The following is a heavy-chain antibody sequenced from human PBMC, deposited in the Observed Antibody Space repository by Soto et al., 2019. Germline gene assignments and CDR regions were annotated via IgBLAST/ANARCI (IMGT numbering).Heavy chain of an antibody. CDR3: ARDAKLQLIPDYYGMDV. V-gene: IGHV3-48*03. CDR2: ISSSGSTI. CDR1: GFTFSSYE. J-gene: IGHJ6*02. Sequence: LRLSCAASGFTFSSYEMNWVRQAPGKGLEWVSYISSSGSTIYYADSVKGRFTISRDNAKNSLYLQMNSLRAEDTAVYYCARDAKLQLIPDYYGMDVWGQGTTVTV. D-gene: IGHD6-6*01.